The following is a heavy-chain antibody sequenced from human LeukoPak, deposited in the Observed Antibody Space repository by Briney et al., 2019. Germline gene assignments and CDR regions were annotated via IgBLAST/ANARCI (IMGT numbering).Heavy chain of an antibody. D-gene: IGHD1-26*01. J-gene: IGHJ4*02. CDR2: INHSGST. V-gene: IGHV4-34*01. Sequence: SETLSLTCAAYGGSFSGYYWSWIRQPPGKGLEWIGEINHSGSTNYNPSLKSRVTISVDTSKNQFSLKLSSVTAADTAVYYCARGGYSGSYLYFDYWGQGTLVTVSS. CDR1: GGSFSGYY. CDR3: ARGGYSGSYLYFDY.